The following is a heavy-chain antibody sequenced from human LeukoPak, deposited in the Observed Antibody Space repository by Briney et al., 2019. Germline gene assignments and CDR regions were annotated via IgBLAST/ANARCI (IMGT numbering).Heavy chain of an antibody. J-gene: IGHJ4*02. V-gene: IGHV3-30*02. Sequence: GGFLRLSCAASGFTFSNYGMYWVRQAPGKGLEWVAFIQYDGGNENHADSVKGRFTISRDNSKSKLYLQMDSLRAEDTAVYYCARNLVGPQMDRGQGTLVTVSS. D-gene: IGHD1-26*01. CDR2: IQYDGGNE. CDR3: ARNLVGPQMD. CDR1: GFTFSNYG.